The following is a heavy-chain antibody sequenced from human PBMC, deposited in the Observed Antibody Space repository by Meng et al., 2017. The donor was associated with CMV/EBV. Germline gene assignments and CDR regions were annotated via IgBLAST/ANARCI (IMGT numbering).Heavy chain of an antibody. V-gene: IGHV1-46*01. J-gene: IGHJ4*02. CDR1: GYTFTSYY. Sequence: ASVKVSCKASGYTFTSYYMHWVRQAPGQGLEWMGIINPSGGSTSYAQKFQGRVTMTRDTSTSTVYMELSSLRSEDTAVYYCARDPPNGWYSSSGTFDYWGQGTLVTVSS. D-gene: IGHD6-6*01. CDR2: INPSGGST. CDR3: ARDPPNGWYSSSGTFDY.